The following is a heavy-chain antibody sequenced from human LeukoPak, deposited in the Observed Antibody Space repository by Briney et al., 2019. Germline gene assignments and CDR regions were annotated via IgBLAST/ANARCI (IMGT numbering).Heavy chain of an antibody. D-gene: IGHD2-21*01. J-gene: IGHJ4*02. CDR3: ARDLLDCGGPNCSDY. CDR2: IKQDGIDK. CDR1: GFTFSKYW. Sequence: GGSLRLSCATSGFTFSKYWMTWIRQAPAKGLEWVANIKQDGIDKYYVDSVKGRFTISRDNAKNTVFLQMDSLKTKDTAVYYCARDLLDCGGPNCSDYGGQGTLVIVSS. V-gene: IGHV3-7*01.